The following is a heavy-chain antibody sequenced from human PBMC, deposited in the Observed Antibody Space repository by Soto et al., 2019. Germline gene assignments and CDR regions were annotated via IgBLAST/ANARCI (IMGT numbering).Heavy chain of an antibody. Sequence: QLQLQESGPGLVKPSETLSLTCTVSGGSISSSSYYWGWIRQPPGKGLEWIGSIYYSGSTYYNPSLKSRVTISVDTSKNQFSLKLSSVTAADTAVYYCATRGVRGHFDYWGQGTLVTVSS. CDR3: ATRGVRGHFDY. CDR2: IYYSGST. CDR1: GGSISSSSYY. V-gene: IGHV4-39*01. D-gene: IGHD3-10*01. J-gene: IGHJ4*02.